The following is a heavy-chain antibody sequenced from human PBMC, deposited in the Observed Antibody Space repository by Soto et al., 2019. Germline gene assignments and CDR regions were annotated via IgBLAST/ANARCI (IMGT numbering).Heavy chain of an antibody. CDR2: INPNSGGT. Sequence: VKVSCKASGYTFTGYYMHWVRQAPGQGLEWMGWINPNSGGTNYAQKFQGRVTMTRDTSISTAYMELSRLRSDDTAVYYCARGYCSSTSCYGDWFDPWGQGTLVTVSS. D-gene: IGHD2-2*01. V-gene: IGHV1-2*02. J-gene: IGHJ5*02. CDR1: GYTFTGYY. CDR3: ARGYCSSTSCYGDWFDP.